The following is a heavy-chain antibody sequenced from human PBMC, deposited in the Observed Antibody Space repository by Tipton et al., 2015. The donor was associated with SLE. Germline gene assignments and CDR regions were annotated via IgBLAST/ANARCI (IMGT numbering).Heavy chain of an antibody. CDR1: GFTFSNYA. J-gene: IGHJ1*01. CDR2: IWYDGRSE. CDR3: AKSPTAAAGRGTEYFQY. D-gene: IGHD6-13*01. V-gene: IGHV3-33*03. Sequence: RSLRLSCAASGFTFSNYAIHWVRQAPGKGLEWVAVIWYDGRSEYYADSVKGRFTISRDNSKNTLFLQMNSLRPEDTAVYFCAKSPTAAAGRGTEYFQYWGQGTLVTVSS.